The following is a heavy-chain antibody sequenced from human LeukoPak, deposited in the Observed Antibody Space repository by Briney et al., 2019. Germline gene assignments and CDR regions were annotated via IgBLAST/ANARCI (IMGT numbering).Heavy chain of an antibody. CDR1: GFTFSSYG. CDR3: ARTQPSIAARHSYYYYGMDV. D-gene: IGHD6-6*01. CDR2: IWYDGSNK. J-gene: IGHJ6*02. Sequence: QPGRSLRLSCAASGFTFSSYGMHWVRQAPGKGLEWVAVIWYDGSNKYSADSVKGRFTISRDNSKNTLYLQMNSLRAEDTAVYYCARTQPSIAARHSYYYYGMDVWGQGTTVTVSS. V-gene: IGHV3-33*01.